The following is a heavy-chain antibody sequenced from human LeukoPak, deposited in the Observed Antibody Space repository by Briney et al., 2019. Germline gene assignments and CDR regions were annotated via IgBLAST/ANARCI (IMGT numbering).Heavy chain of an antibody. J-gene: IGHJ6*02. CDR3: ARYLGDDPAPPVGV. CDR2: ISSSSSYI. Sequence: GGSLRLSCAASGFTFSSYSMNWVRQAPGKGLEWVSSISSSSSYIYYADSFKGRVTTSRDNANNSLYLQMNSLRADDTAVYYCARYLGDDPAPPVGVWGQGTTVTVSS. CDR1: GFTFSSYS. D-gene: IGHD2-21*02. V-gene: IGHV3-21*01.